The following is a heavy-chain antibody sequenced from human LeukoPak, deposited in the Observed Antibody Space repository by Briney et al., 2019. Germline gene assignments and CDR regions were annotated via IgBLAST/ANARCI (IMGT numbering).Heavy chain of an antibody. Sequence: GGSLRLSCAASGFNVSSNYMSWVRLAPGKGLEWVSVIYSCGTTYYADSVKGRFTISRDNSKNTLYLQMNSLRAEDTAVYYCASRYCSSTSCLLYYYYYYMDVWGKGTTVTVSS. J-gene: IGHJ6*03. CDR3: ASRYCSSTSCLLYYYYYYMDV. V-gene: IGHV3-66*01. CDR2: IYSCGTT. CDR1: GFNVSSNY. D-gene: IGHD2-2*01.